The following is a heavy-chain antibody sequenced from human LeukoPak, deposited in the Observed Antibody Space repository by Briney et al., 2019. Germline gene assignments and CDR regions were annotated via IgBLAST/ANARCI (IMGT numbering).Heavy chain of an antibody. J-gene: IGHJ3*02. CDR3: APTPFSRDIVVVPAANPPYI. Sequence: PSETLSLTCTVSGGSISSGGYYWSWIRQHPGKGLEWIGYIYYSGSTYYNPSLKSRVPISVDTSKNQFSLKLSSVTAADTVVYYCAPTPFSRDIVVVPAANPPYIWGQGTMVTVSS. CDR2: IYYSGST. V-gene: IGHV4-31*03. D-gene: IGHD2-2*01. CDR1: GGSISSGGYY.